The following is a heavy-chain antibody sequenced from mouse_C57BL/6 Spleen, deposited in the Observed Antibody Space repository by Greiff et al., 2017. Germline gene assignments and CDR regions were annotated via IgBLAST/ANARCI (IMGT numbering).Heavy chain of an antibody. Sequence: QVQLQQPGAELVKPGASVKMSCKASGYTFTSYWITWVKQRAGQGLEWIGDIYPGSGSTNYNEKFKSKATLTVDTSSSTAYMQLSSLTSEDSAVYYCAREAYYSNYYAMDYWGQGTSVTVSS. V-gene: IGHV1-55*01. CDR2: IYPGSGST. CDR1: GYTFTSYW. CDR3: AREAYYSNYYAMDY. D-gene: IGHD2-5*01. J-gene: IGHJ4*01.